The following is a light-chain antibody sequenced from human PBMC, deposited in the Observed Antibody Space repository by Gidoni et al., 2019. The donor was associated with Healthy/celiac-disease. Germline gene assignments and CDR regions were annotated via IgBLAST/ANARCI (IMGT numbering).Light chain of an antibody. CDR2: DAS. CDR3: QQYNSYSLT. J-gene: IGKJ4*01. V-gene: IGKV1-5*01. CDR1: QSISSW. Sequence: DIHMPQSPSTLSASVGDRATITCRARQSISSWLAWYQQKPGKAPKLLIYDASSWESGVPARFSGSGSGTEFTLTISSLQPDDFATYDCQQYNSYSLTFXGXTKVEIK.